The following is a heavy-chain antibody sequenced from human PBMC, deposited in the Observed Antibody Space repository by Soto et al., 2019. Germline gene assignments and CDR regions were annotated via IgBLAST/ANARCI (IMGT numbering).Heavy chain of an antibody. D-gene: IGHD1-7*01. CDR2: VRGSGNSP. J-gene: IGHJ4*02. CDR3: AKMMGGTHSFDH. Sequence: EVQLLESGGGLVQPGGSLRLSCAASGFAFSGSAMGWVRQVPGKGLAWVSSVRGSGNSPFYADAVKGRFAMSRDNSKNTLSLQMNGLRAEDTAVYYCAKMMGGTHSFDHWGQGTLVSVSS. V-gene: IGHV3-23*01. CDR1: GFAFSGSA.